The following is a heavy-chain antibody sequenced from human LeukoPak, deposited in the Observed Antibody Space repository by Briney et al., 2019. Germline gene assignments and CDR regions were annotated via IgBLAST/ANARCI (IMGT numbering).Heavy chain of an antibody. Sequence: SETLSLTCTVSGGSISSSDYYWNWIRQHPGKGLEWIGYIYYNGNTYYNPSLKSRVAISVDTSKNQFSLKLSSVTAADTAVYYCARPFYYMDVWGKGTTVTVSS. CDR1: GGSISSSDYY. CDR2: IYYNGNT. V-gene: IGHV4-31*03. CDR3: ARPFYYMDV. J-gene: IGHJ6*03.